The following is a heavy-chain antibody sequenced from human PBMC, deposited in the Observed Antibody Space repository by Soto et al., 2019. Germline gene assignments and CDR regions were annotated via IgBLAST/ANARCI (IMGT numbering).Heavy chain of an antibody. Sequence: QVQLQQWGAGLLKPSETLSLTCAVYGGSFSGYYWSWIRQPPGKGLEWIGEINHSGSTNYNPSLKVRVNISIDTSNNHFSLKLSSGTAADTAVYYCARAPHYDFWSGYYSGWFDPWGQGTLVTVSS. CDR3: ARAPHYDFWSGYYSGWFDP. CDR1: GGSFSGYY. CDR2: INHSGST. J-gene: IGHJ5*02. D-gene: IGHD3-3*01. V-gene: IGHV4-34*01.